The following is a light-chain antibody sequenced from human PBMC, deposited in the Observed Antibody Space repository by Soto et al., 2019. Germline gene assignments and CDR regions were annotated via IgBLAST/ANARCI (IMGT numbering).Light chain of an antibody. J-gene: IGLJ1*01. CDR1: SSDVGGYNY. Sequence: QSALTQPASVSGSPGQSITISCTGTSSDVGGYNYVSWYQQHPGKAPRLILYDVSHRPSGVSNRFSGSKAGDTASLTISGLQLEDEADYYCTSYRRGPLYVFGTGTKVTVL. CDR2: DVS. V-gene: IGLV2-14*01. CDR3: TSYRRGPLYV.